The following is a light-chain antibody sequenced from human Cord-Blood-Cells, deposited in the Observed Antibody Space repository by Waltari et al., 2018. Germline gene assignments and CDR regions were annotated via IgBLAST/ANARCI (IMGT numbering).Light chain of an antibody. CDR3: AAWDDSLNGWV. CDR1: SSNIGSNT. J-gene: IGLJ3*02. Sequence: QSVLTQPPSASGTPGQRVTISCSGSSSNIGSNTVNWYQQLPGTAPKLLIYSNNQRTSGVPDRFSGSKSGTSASLAISGLQSEDEAYYYCAAWDDSLNGWVFGGGTKLTVL. CDR2: SNN. V-gene: IGLV1-44*01.